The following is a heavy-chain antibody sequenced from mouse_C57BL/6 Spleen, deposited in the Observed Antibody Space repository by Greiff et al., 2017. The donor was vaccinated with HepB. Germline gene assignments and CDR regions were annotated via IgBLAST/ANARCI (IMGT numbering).Heavy chain of an antibody. Sequence: SGPELVKPGASVKISCKASGYSFTGYYMNWVKQSPEKSLEWIGEINPSTGGTTYNQKFKAKATLTVDKSSSTAYMQLKSLTSEDSAVYYCARGTTVKDYFDYWGQGTTLTVSS. CDR3: ARGTTVKDYFDY. CDR2: INPSTGGT. V-gene: IGHV1-42*01. J-gene: IGHJ2*01. CDR1: GYSFTGYY. D-gene: IGHD1-1*01.